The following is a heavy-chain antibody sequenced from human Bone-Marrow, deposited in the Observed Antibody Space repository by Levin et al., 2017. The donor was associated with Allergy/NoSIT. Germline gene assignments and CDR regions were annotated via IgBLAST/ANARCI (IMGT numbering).Heavy chain of an antibody. CDR1: GFTFSSYW. CDR3: ARRGIVATIGAFDI. V-gene: IGHV3-74*01. J-gene: IGHJ3*02. CDR2: INSDGSST. Sequence: GESLKISCAASGFTFSSYWMHWVRQAPGKGLVWVSRINSDGSSTSYADSVKGRFTISRDNAKNTLYLQMNSLRAEDTAVYYCARRGIVATIGAFDIWGQGTMVTVSS. D-gene: IGHD5-12*01.